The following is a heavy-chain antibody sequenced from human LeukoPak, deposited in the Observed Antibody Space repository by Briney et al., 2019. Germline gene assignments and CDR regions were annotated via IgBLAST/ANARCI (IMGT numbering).Heavy chain of an antibody. D-gene: IGHD3-3*01. Sequence: PSETLSLTCTVSGGSISSSSYYWGWIRQPPGKGLEWIGSIYYSGSTYYNPSLKSRVTISVDTSKNQFPLRLSSVTAADTAVYYCARSVWSGSAEFDPWGQGTLVTVSS. CDR2: IYYSGST. V-gene: IGHV4-39*06. J-gene: IGHJ5*02. CDR1: GGSISSSSYY. CDR3: ARSVWSGSAEFDP.